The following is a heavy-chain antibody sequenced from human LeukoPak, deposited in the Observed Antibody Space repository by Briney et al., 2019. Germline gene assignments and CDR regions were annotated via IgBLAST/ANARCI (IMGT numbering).Heavy chain of an antibody. CDR3: SKTSLSDSSGHYYYMDV. D-gene: IGHD3-3*01. Sequence: PGGSLRLSCAASGFAFSRPTMHWLRQAPGKGLEWVAFIRFDGSHQYYADSMKGRFTISRDNSKNTVYLQIYSLTPDDTAVYFCSKTSLSDSSGHYYYMDVWGKGTTVTISS. J-gene: IGHJ6*03. V-gene: IGHV3-30*04. CDR2: IRFDGSHQ. CDR1: GFAFSRPT.